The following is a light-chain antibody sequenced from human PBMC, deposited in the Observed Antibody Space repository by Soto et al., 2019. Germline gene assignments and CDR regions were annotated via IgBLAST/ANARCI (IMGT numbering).Light chain of an antibody. J-gene: IGLJ1*01. CDR2: DVN. V-gene: IGLV2-11*01. Sequence: QAVVTQPRSVSGSPGQSVTISCTGTSSNVGAYNYVTWYQQHPGKAPKLMIYDVNKRPSGVPVRFSGSKSGNTASLTISGLQADDEADYYCCSYAGTYSLVFGSGTKVTVL. CDR1: SSNVGAYNY. CDR3: CSYAGTYSLV.